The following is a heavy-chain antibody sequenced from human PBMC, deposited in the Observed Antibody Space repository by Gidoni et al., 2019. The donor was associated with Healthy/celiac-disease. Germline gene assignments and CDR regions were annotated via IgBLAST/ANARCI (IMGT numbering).Heavy chain of an antibody. D-gene: IGHD2-21*02. CDR1: GGPITRGSYY. CDR2: IHTSGST. V-gene: IGHV4-61*02. Sequence: QVQLQESGPGLVKPSQTLSLTCTVSGGPITRGSYYWSWIRQPAGKGLEWIGRIHTSGSTNYNPSLKSRVTMSVDTSKNQFSLKLSSVTAADTAVYYCARDVGGNSPWYFDLWGRGTLVPVSS. J-gene: IGHJ2*01. CDR3: ARDVGGNSPWYFDL.